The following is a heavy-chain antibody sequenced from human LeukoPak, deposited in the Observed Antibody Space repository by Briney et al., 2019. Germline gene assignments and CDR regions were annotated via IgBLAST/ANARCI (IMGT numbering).Heavy chain of an antibody. J-gene: IGHJ4*02. CDR3: ARVRYCSSTSCYRYFDY. CDR1: GGSFSGYY. CDR2: INHSGST. Sequence: SETLSLTCAVYGGSFSGYYWSWIRQPPGKGLEWIGEINHSGSTNYNPSFKSRVTISVDKSKNQFSLKLSSVTAADTAVYYCARVRYCSSTSCYRYFDYWGQGTLVTVSS. V-gene: IGHV4-34*01. D-gene: IGHD2-2*01.